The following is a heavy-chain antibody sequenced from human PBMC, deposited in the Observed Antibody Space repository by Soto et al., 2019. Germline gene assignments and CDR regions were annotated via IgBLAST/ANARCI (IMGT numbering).Heavy chain of an antibody. D-gene: IGHD3-10*01. CDR1: GYTFTSYG. J-gene: IGHJ6*02. Sequence: GASVKVSCKASGYTFTSYGISWVRQAPGQGLDWMGWISAYNGNTNYAQKLQGRVTMTTDTSTSTAYMELRSLRSDDTAVYYCARGSYVSGSYSGYYYGMDVWGQGTKVTVSS. CDR3: ARGSYVSGSYSGYYYGMDV. V-gene: IGHV1-18*01. CDR2: ISAYNGNT.